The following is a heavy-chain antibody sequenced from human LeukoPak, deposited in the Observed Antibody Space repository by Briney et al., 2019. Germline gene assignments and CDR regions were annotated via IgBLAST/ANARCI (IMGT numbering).Heavy chain of an antibody. Sequence: GGSLRLSCAASGFTFSSYAMSWVRQAPGKGLEWVANIRQDGSDKFYVDSVKGRFTTSRDNAQNSLYLQMNSLRAEDTAVYYCARDPGDVAAAHDAFDIWGQGTMVTVSS. CDR3: ARDPGDVAAAHDAFDI. V-gene: IGHV3-7*01. CDR1: GFTFSSYA. D-gene: IGHD2-15*01. CDR2: IRQDGSDK. J-gene: IGHJ3*02.